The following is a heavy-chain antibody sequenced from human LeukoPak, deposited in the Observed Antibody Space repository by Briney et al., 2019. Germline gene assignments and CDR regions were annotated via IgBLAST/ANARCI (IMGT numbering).Heavy chain of an antibody. Sequence: SETLSLTCAVSEMSFSAYYWTWIRQSPGKGLEWIGEINYGGSTKYTPSLEGRGTILIDTSKNQFSLKLTSVTAADTAVYYCARGFPPGSGSRGSHAFDVWGQGTMVTVSS. CDR1: EMSFSAYY. D-gene: IGHD6-19*01. V-gene: IGHV4-34*01. CDR3: ARGFPPGSGSRGSHAFDV. CDR2: INYGGST. J-gene: IGHJ3*01.